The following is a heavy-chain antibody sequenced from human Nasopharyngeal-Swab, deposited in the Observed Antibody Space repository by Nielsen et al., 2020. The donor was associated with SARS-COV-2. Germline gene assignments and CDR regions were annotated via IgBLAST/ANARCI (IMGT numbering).Heavy chain of an antibody. CDR1: GYTFTGYY. J-gene: IGHJ6*02. CDR2: INPNSGGT. V-gene: IGHV1-2*04. CDR3: ARLTTPALYGMDV. Sequence: ASVKVSCKASGYTFTGYYMHWVRQAPGQGLEWMRWINPNSGGTNYAQKFQGWVTMTRDTSTSTAYMELRSLRSDDTAVYYCARLTTPALYGMDVWGQGTTVTVSS. D-gene: IGHD4-17*01.